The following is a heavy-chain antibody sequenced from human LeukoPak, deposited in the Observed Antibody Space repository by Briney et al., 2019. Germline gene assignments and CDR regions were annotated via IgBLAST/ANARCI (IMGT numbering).Heavy chain of an antibody. Sequence: SETLSLTCTVSGGSISSSSYYWGWIRQPPGKGLEWIGSIYHSGSTNYNPSLKSRVTISVDKSKNQFSLKLSSVTAADTAVYYCATRSRRGYSLAYWGQGTLVTVSS. V-gene: IGHV4-39*07. D-gene: IGHD5-18*01. CDR3: ATRSRRGYSLAY. J-gene: IGHJ4*02. CDR2: IYHSGST. CDR1: GGSISSSSYY.